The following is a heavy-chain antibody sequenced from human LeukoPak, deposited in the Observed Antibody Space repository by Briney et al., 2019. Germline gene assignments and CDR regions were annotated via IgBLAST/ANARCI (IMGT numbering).Heavy chain of an antibody. V-gene: IGHV4-61*02. CDR1: GVSISSGSYY. D-gene: IGHD3-10*01. J-gene: IGHJ4*02. CDR2: IYTSGST. Sequence: KPSQTLSLTCTVSGVSISSGSYYWSWIQQPAGKGLEWIGRIYTSGSTNYNPSLKSRVTISVDTSKNQFSLKLSSVTAADTAVYYCTRGGELIDYWGQGTLVTVSS. CDR3: TRGGELIDY.